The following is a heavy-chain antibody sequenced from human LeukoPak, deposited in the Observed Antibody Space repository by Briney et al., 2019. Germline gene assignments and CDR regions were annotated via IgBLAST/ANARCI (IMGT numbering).Heavy chain of an antibody. CDR1: GYTFTGYY. CDR3: AREPREAVACVDY. D-gene: IGHD6-19*01. V-gene: IGHV1-2*02. CDR2: INPSSGGT. Sequence: ASVKVSCKASGYTFTGYYMHWVRQAPGQGLEWMGWINPSSGGTNYAQKFQGRVTMTRDTSISTAYMELSRLRSDDTAVYYCAREPREAVACVDYWGQGTLVTVSS. J-gene: IGHJ4*02.